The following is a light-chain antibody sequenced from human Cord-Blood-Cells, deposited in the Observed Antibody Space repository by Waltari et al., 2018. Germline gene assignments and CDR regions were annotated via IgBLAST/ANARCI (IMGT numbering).Light chain of an antibody. J-gene: IGKJ2*03. CDR1: QIVLYRSNNKNN. Sequence: DIMMTQPPDPLAVSLGERATIHCTSSQIVLYRSNNKNNSAWYQQKPGQPPKLLSYWASTRGSGVSDRFSGSGSGTDFTLSIRSLRAEDVVVYYSQKCYSTPFSFGQGSKLGI. CDR3: QKCYSTPFS. V-gene: IGKV4-1*01. CDR2: WAS.